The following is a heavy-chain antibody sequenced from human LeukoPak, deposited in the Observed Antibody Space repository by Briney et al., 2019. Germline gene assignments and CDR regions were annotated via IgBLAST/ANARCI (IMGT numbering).Heavy chain of an antibody. V-gene: IGHV3-48*04. CDR1: GFTFSSYS. CDR3: ARAEGDDYPSS. Sequence: PGGSLRLSCAASGFTFSSYSMNWVRQAPGKGLEWVSYISSSSSTIYYADSVKGRFTISRDNAKNSLYLQMNSLRAEDTAVYYCARAEGDDYPSSWGQGTLVTVSS. J-gene: IGHJ5*02. CDR2: ISSSSSTI. D-gene: IGHD3-16*01.